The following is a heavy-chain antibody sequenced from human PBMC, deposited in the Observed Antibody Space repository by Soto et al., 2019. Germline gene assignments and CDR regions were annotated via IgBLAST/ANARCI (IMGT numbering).Heavy chain of an antibody. CDR2: IIRSGNST. CDR1: GLSFSSYA. D-gene: IGHD2-2*01. CDR3: AKAAKILDWVPTSYYFDF. Sequence: EVQVLESGGGLAQPGRSLRLSCAVSGLSFSSYAMTWVRQSPGKGLEWVSSIIRSGNSTYSADSVRGRFTISRDNSKNTLYLQMNSLRAEDTAVDYCAKAAKILDWVPTSYYFDFWGQGTLVTVSS. J-gene: IGHJ4*02. V-gene: IGHV3-23*01.